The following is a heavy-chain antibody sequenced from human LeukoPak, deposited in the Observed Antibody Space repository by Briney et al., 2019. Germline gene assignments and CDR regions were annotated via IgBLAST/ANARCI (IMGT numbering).Heavy chain of an antibody. J-gene: IGHJ4*02. CDR2: IYYSGST. V-gene: IGHV4-39*01. CDR1: GGSISSSSYY. CDR3: ARPSFYGGTVY. Sequence: SETLSLTCTVSGGSISSSSYYWGWIRQPPGKGLEWIGSIYYSGSTYYNPSLKSRVTISVDTSKNQFSLKLSSVTAADTAVYYCARPSFYGGTVYWGQGTLVTVSS. D-gene: IGHD4-17*01.